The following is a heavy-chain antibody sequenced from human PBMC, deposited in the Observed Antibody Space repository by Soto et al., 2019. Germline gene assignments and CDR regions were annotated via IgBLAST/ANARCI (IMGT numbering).Heavy chain of an antibody. CDR1: GFTFSSYA. Sequence: GGSLRLSCAASGFTFSSYAMSWVRQAPGKGLEWVSAISGSGGSTYYADSVKGRFTISRDNSKNTLYLQMNSLRAEDTAVYYCAKEAYCGGDCYPRVGGWEMTYFDYWGQGTLVTVS. J-gene: IGHJ4*02. V-gene: IGHV3-23*01. CDR3: AKEAYCGGDCYPRVGGWEMTYFDY. CDR2: ISGSGGST. D-gene: IGHD2-21*02.